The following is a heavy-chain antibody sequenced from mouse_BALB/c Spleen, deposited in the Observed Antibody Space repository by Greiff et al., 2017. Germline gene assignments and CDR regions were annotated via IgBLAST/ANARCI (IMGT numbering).Heavy chain of an antibody. CDR1: GFTFSDYY. J-gene: IGHJ2*01. CDR3: ARGDGNYDFDY. D-gene: IGHD2-1*01. V-gene: IGHV5-4*02. Sequence: DVKLVESGGGLVKPGGSLKLSCAASGFTFSDYYMYWVRQTPEKRLEWVATISDGGSYTYYPDSVKGRFTISRDNAKNNLYLQMSSLKSEDTAMYYCARGDGNYDFDYWGQGTTLTVSS. CDR2: ISDGGSYT.